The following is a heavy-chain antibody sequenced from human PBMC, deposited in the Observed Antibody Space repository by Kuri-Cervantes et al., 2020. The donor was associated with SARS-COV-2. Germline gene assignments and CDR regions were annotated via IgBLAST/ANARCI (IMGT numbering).Heavy chain of an antibody. CDR1: GGSISSYY. D-gene: IGHD7-27*01. J-gene: IGHJ4*02. CDR2: IYYSGST. CDR3: ARGPGNRGGFDY. Sequence: SETLSLTCTVSGGSISSYYWSWIRQPPGKGLEWIGYIYYSGSTNYNPSLKSRVTIPVDTSKNQFSLKLSSVTAADTAVYYCARGPGNRGGFDYWGQGTLVTISS. V-gene: IGHV4-59*01.